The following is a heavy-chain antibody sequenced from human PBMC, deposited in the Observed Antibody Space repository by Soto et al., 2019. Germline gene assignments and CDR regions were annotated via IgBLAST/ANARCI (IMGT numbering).Heavy chain of an antibody. J-gene: IGHJ4*02. D-gene: IGHD3-22*01. V-gene: IGHV5-51*01. Sequence: GESLKISCKGSGYSFTNYWIGWVRQMPGKGLEWMGLIYPGDSDTNYSPSFQGQVTISADKSISSAYLQWSSLRDDDTAVYYCAKWTSYYYDASGYYDYWGQGTLVTVSS. CDR1: GYSFTNYW. CDR3: AKWTSYYYDASGYYDY. CDR2: IYPGDSDT.